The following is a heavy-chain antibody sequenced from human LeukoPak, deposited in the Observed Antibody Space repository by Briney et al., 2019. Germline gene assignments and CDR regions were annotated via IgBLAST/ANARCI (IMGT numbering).Heavy chain of an antibody. CDR2: ISSSSSTI. V-gene: IGHV3-48*01. Sequence: GGSLRLSCAASGLTFSSYSMNWVRQAPGKELEWVSYISSSSSTIYYADSVKGRFTISRDNAKNSLYLQMNSLRAEDTAVYYCASTSRGYSGYVFDYWGQGTLVTVSS. D-gene: IGHD5-12*01. CDR1: GLTFSSYS. J-gene: IGHJ4*02. CDR3: ASTSRGYSGYVFDY.